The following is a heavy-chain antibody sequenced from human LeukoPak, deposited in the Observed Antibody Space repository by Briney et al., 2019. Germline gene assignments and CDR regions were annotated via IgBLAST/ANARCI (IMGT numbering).Heavy chain of an antibody. CDR3: ARVPYYGSGPYFDY. Sequence: PSQTLSLTCTVAGGSISSGGYYWSWIRQHPGKGLEWVGYIYYSGSTYYNPSLKSRVTISVDTSKNQFSLKLSSVTAADTAVYYCARVPYYGSGPYFDYWGQGTLVTVSS. J-gene: IGHJ4*02. V-gene: IGHV4-31*03. CDR2: IYYSGST. CDR1: GGSISSGGYY. D-gene: IGHD3-10*01.